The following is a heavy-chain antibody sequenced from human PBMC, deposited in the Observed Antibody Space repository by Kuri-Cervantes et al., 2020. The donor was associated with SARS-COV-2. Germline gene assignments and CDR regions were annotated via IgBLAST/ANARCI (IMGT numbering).Heavy chain of an antibody. CDR3: ARTYDSSAPFDY. CDR2: IDWDDDK. CDR1: GFSLSTSGMR. V-gene: IGHV2-70*04. D-gene: IGHD3-22*01. Sequence: SGPTLVKPTQTLTLTCTFSGFSLSTSGMRVSWIRQPPGKALEWLARIDWDDDKFYSTSLKTRLTISKGTSKNQVVLTMTNMDPVDTATYYCARTYDSSAPFDYWGQGTLVTVSS. J-gene: IGHJ4*02.